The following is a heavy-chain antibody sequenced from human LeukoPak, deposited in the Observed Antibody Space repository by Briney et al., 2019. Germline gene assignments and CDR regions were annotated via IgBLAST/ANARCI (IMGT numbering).Heavy chain of an antibody. CDR3: ARAKGYGSGSYYNVVDGDWFDP. CDR2: IYHSGST. V-gene: IGHV4-38-2*02. CDR1: GYSISSGYY. J-gene: IGHJ5*02. Sequence: PSETLSLTCTVSGYSISSGYYWGWIRQPPGKGLEWIGSIYHSGSTYYNPSLKSRVTISVDTSKNQFSLKLSSVTAADTAVYYCARAKGYGSGSYYNVVDGDWFDPWGQGTLVTVSS. D-gene: IGHD3-10*01.